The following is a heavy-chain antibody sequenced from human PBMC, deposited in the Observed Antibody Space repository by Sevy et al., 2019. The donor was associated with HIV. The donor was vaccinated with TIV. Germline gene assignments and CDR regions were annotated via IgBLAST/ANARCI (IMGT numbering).Heavy chain of an antibody. Sequence: ASVKVSCKASGYTFTSYGISWVRQAPGQGLEWMGWISAYNGNTNYAQKLQGRVTMTTDTSTSTAYMERRSLRSDDTAVYYCARVVVAAMVYYYGMDVWGQGTTVTVSS. V-gene: IGHV1-18*01. CDR1: GYTFTSYG. CDR2: ISAYNGNT. J-gene: IGHJ6*02. CDR3: ARVVVAAMVYYYGMDV. D-gene: IGHD2-15*01.